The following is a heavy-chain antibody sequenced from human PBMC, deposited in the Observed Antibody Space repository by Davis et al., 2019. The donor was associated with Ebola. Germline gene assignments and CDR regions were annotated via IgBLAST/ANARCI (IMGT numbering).Heavy chain of an antibody. V-gene: IGHV1-46*01. D-gene: IGHD4-17*01. J-gene: IGHJ6*02. CDR2: INPSGGST. CDR1: GYTFTTYY. Sequence: ASAKVSCKASGYTFTTYYMHWVRQAPGQGLEWMGIINPSGGSTSYAQKFQGRVTMTRDTSTSTVYMELSSLRSEDTAVYYCASAGMTTYTLGLKYYYYYGMDVWGQGTTVTVSS. CDR3: ASAGMTTYTLGLKYYYYYGMDV.